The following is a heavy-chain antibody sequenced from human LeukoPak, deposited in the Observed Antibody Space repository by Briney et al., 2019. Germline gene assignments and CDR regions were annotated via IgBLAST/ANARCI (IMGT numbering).Heavy chain of an antibody. Sequence: GESLKISCKGSGYSFTSYWISWVRQMPGKGLEWMGRIDPSDSYTNYSPSFQGHVTISADKSISTAYLQWSSLKASDTAMYYCARRQGCSSTSCPPDYWGQGTLVTVSP. D-gene: IGHD2-2*01. CDR3: ARRQGCSSTSCPPDY. CDR2: IDPSDSYT. V-gene: IGHV5-10-1*01. CDR1: GYSFTSYW. J-gene: IGHJ4*02.